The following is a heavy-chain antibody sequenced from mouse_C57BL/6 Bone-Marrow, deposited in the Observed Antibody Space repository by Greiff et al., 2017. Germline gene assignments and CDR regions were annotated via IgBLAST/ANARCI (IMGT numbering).Heavy chain of an antibody. J-gene: IGHJ2*01. CDR2: IDPSDSYT. V-gene: IGHV1-50*01. Sequence: QVQLQQPGAELVKPGASVKLSCKASGYTFTSYWMQWVKQRPGQGLEWIGEIDPSDSYTNYNQKFKGKATLTVDTSSSTAYMQLSSLTSEDSAVYYCAFFYYGGLWGQGTTLTVSS. CDR1: GYTFTSYW. D-gene: IGHD1-1*01. CDR3: AFFYYGGL.